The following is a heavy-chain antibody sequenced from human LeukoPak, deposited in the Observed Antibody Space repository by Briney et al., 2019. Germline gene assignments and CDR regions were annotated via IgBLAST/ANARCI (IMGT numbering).Heavy chain of an antibody. CDR1: GGSISSYY. V-gene: IGHV4-38-2*02. Sequence: SETLSLTCTVSGGSISSYYWGWIRQPPGKGLEWIGSIYHSGSTYYNPSLKSRVTISVDTSKNQFSLKLSSVTAADTAVYYCARHTPMTTVTSWFDPWGQGTLVTVSS. CDR3: ARHTPMTTVTSWFDP. CDR2: IYHSGST. D-gene: IGHD4-17*01. J-gene: IGHJ5*02.